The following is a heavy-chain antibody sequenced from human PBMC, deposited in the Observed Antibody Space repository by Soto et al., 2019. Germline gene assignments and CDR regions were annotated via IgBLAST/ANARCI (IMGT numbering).Heavy chain of an antibody. J-gene: IGHJ4*02. CDR3: AKVKSSCWYIHLIVELDY. D-gene: IGHD6-19*01. CDR2: ISGSGGST. Sequence: GGSLKLSCAASGFTFSNYAMNWVRQAPGKGLEWVSSISGSGGSTYYADSVKGRFTISRDNSKNTLYLQMNSLRAEDTAVYYCAKVKSSCWYIHLIVELDYWGQGTLVTVSS. CDR1: GFTFSNYA. V-gene: IGHV3-23*01.